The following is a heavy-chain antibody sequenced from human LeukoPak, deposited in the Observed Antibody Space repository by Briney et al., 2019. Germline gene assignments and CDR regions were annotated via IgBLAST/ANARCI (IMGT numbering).Heavy chain of an antibody. D-gene: IGHD6-13*01. CDR3: AKPPPSSYYYYYGMDV. CDR2: IRYDGGSI. CDR1: GFTFSNYD. V-gene: IGHV3-30*02. J-gene: IGHJ6*02. Sequence: GGSLRLSCAASGFTFSNYDMHWVRQTPGKGLEWVAFIRYDGGSIHYADSVKGRFTISRDNSKNTLYLHMTSLRPEDTAVYYCAKPPPSSYYYYYGMDVWGQGTTVTVSS.